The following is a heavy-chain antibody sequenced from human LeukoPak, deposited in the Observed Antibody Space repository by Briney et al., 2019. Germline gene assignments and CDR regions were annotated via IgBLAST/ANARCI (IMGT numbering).Heavy chain of an antibody. Sequence: PSETLSLTCAVSGGSFSGYYWTWIRQPPGKGLEWIGEINHSGSANYNPSLKSRVTISLDTSKNQFSLKLTSVTAADTAVYYCARSVGSAWFDYWGQGTLVTVSS. CDR1: GGSFSGYY. D-gene: IGHD6-25*01. CDR2: INHSGSA. V-gene: IGHV4-34*01. CDR3: ARSVGSAWFDY. J-gene: IGHJ4*02.